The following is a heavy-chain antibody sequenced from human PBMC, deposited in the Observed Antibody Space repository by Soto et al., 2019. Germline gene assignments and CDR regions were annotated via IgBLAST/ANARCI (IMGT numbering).Heavy chain of an antibody. J-gene: IGHJ4*02. CDR1: GFTFSSYW. V-gene: IGHV3-74*01. CDR3: ARGETQQQRDH. CDR2: INSDGSST. Sequence: GGSLRLSCAASGFTFSSYWMHWVRQAPGKGLVWVSRINSDGSSTSYADSVKGRFTISRDNAKNTLYLQMNSLTAADTAVYYCARGETQQQRDHWGQGTLVTVSS. D-gene: IGHD6-13*01.